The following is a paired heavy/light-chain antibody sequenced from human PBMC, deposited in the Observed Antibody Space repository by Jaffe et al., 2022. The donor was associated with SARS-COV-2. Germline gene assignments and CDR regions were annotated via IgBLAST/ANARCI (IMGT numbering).Heavy chain of an antibody. D-gene: IGHD6-6*01. CDR3: ARGDIAARLQY. CDR1: DGSFSGYY. V-gene: IGHV4-34*01. CDR2: INHSGST. J-gene: IGHJ4*02. Sequence: QVQLQQWGAGLLKPSETLSLTCAVSDGSFSGYYWTWIRQPPGKGLEWIGEINHSGSTTYNPSLKSRVAISVDTSKNQFSLRLSSVTAADTAVYYCARGDIAARLQYWGQGTLVTVSS.
Light chain of an antibody. CDR1: QSVLYSSNSKNY. V-gene: IGKV4-1*01. Sequence: DIVMTQSPDSLAVSLGERATINCKSSQSVLYSSNSKNYLAWYQQKPGQPPRLLIYWASTRESGVPDRFSGSGSGTDFTLTISSLQAEDVAVYYCQQYYSSPPLTFGGGTKVEIK. CDR2: WAS. CDR3: QQYYSSPPLT. J-gene: IGKJ4*01.